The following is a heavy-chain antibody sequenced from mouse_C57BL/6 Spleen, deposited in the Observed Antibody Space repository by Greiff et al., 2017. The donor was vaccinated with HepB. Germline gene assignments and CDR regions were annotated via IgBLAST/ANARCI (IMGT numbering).Heavy chain of an antibody. CDR1: GYSITSGYY. D-gene: IGHD1-1*01. Sequence: EVKLMESGPGLVKPSQSLSLTCSVTGYSITSGYYWNWIRQFPGNKLEWMGYISYDGSNNYNPSLKNRISITRDTSKNQFFLKLNSVTTEDTATYYCAREELRSFAYWGQGTLVTVSA. V-gene: IGHV3-6*01. CDR2: ISYDGSN. J-gene: IGHJ3*01. CDR3: AREELRSFAY.